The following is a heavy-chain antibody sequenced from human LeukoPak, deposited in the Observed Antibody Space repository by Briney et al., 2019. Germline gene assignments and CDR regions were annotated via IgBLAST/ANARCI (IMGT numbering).Heavy chain of an antibody. CDR1: GFTFSSYS. V-gene: IGHV3-48*01. CDR2: ISSSSRTI. Sequence: GSLRLSCAASGFTFSSYSMNWVRQAPGKGLEWVSYISSSSRTIYYADSVKGRFTISRDNSKNTLFLQMNSLRGEDTAMYYCARVQGGGYRTADYWGQGTLVTVSS. J-gene: IGHJ4*02. CDR3: ARVQGGGYRTADY. D-gene: IGHD6-19*01.